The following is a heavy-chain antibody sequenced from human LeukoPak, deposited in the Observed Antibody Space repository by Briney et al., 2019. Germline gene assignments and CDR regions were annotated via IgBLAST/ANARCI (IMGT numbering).Heavy chain of an antibody. V-gene: IGHV3-30-3*01. CDR2: ISYDGSNK. CDR3: ARVRGMATIDAFDI. J-gene: IGHJ3*02. D-gene: IGHD5-24*01. Sequence: GGSLRLSCAASGFTFSSYAMHWVRQAPGKGLEWVAVISYDGSNKYYADPVKGRFTISRDNSKNTLYLQMNSLRAEDTAAYYCARVRGMATIDAFDIWGQGTMVTVSS. CDR1: GFTFSSYA.